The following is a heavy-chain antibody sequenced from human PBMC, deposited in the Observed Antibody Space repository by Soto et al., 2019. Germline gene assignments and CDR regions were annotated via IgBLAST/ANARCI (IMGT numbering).Heavy chain of an antibody. Sequence: ASVKVSCKASGYTFTSYDINWVRQATGQGREWMGWMNPNSGNTGYAQKFQGRVTMTRNTSISTACMELSSLRSEDTAVYYCARVGYLVTAIRDDAFDIWGQGXMVTVSS. CDR3: ARVGYLVTAIRDDAFDI. CDR2: MNPNSGNT. CDR1: GYTFTSYD. D-gene: IGHD2-21*02. J-gene: IGHJ3*02. V-gene: IGHV1-8*01.